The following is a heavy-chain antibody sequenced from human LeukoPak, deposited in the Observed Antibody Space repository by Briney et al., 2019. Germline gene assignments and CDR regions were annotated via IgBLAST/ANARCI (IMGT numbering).Heavy chain of an antibody. D-gene: IGHD4-23*01. CDR1: GFTFSSYG. J-gene: IGHJ1*01. Sequence: PGGSLRLSCAASGFTFSSYGMHWVRQAPGKGLEWVAVIWYDGSNKYYADSVKGRFTISRDNSKDTLYLQMNSLRAEDTAVYYCARSFRQGHDYGGNSIQHWGQGTLVTVSS. V-gene: IGHV3-33*01. CDR3: ARSFRQGHDYGGNSIQH. CDR2: IWYDGSNK.